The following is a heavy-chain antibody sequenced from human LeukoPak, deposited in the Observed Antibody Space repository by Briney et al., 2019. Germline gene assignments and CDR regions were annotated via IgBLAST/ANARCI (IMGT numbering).Heavy chain of an antibody. Sequence: GGSLRLSCAASGFTFSSYAMTRVRQPPGKGLEGVSSITGNTGNTYYADSVKGRFTISRDNSKNTLYLQMNSLRAEDTAVYYCAKRYGGSSGLYNFDYWGQGTLVTVSS. V-gene: IGHV3-23*01. CDR3: AKRYGGSSGLYNFDY. D-gene: IGHD1-26*01. CDR2: ITGNTGNT. J-gene: IGHJ4*02. CDR1: GFTFSSYA.